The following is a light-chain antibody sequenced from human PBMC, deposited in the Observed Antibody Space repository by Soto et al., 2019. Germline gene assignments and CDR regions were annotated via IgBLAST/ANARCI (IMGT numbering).Light chain of an antibody. CDR2: QDS. CDR3: QAWDSSSWV. J-gene: IGLJ1*01. V-gene: IGLV3-1*01. CDR1: KLGDKY. Sequence: SSELTQPPSVSVSPGQTASITCSGDKLGDKYACWYQQKPGQSPVLVIYQDSKRPSGIPERFSGSNSGNTATLTISGTQAMDEADYYCQAWDSSSWVFGTGTKLTVL.